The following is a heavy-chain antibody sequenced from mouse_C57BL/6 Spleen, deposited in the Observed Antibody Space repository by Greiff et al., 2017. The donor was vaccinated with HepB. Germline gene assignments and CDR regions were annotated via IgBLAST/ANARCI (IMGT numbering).Heavy chain of an antibody. D-gene: IGHD2-1*01. CDR2: IYPGDGDT. CDR1: GYAFSSSW. J-gene: IGHJ4*01. Sequence: QVQLQQSGPELVKPGASVKISCKASGYAFSSSWMNWVKQRPGKGLEWIGRIYPGDGDTNYNGKFKGKATLTADKSSSTAYMQLSSLTSEDSAVYFCARDNYGNPYYYAMDYWGQGTSVTVSS. CDR3: ARDNYGNPYYYAMDY. V-gene: IGHV1-82*01.